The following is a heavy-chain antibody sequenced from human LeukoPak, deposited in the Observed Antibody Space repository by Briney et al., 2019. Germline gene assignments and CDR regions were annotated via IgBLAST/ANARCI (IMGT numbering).Heavy chain of an antibody. CDR2: ISYDGSNK. D-gene: IGHD5-18*01. CDR3: AKVRQGLWIDY. Sequence: GRSLRLSCAASGFTFSSYGMHWVRQAPGKGLEWVAVISYDGSNKYYADFVKGRFTISRDNSKNTLYLQMNSLRAEDTAVYYCAKVRQGLWIDYWGQGTLVTVSS. V-gene: IGHV3-30*18. CDR1: GFTFSSYG. J-gene: IGHJ4*02.